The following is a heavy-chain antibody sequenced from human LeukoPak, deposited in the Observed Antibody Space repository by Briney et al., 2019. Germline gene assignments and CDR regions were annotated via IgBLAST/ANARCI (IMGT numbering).Heavy chain of an antibody. Sequence: SQTLSLTCTVSGGSISSGSYYWSWIRQPAGKGLEWIGRIYTSGSTNYNPSLKSRVTMSVDTSKNQLSLKLSSVTAADTAVYYCARDGRYNWNYKTSYYYMDVWGKGTTVTVSS. D-gene: IGHD1-7*01. J-gene: IGHJ6*03. CDR2: IYTSGST. CDR1: GGSISSGSYY. CDR3: ARDGRYNWNYKTSYYYMDV. V-gene: IGHV4-61*02.